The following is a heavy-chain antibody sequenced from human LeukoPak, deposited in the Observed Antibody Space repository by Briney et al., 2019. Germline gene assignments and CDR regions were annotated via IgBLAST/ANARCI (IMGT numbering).Heavy chain of an antibody. D-gene: IGHD6-19*01. V-gene: IGHV3-7*03. J-gene: IGHJ6*02. Sequence: GGSLRLSCVVSGFTFSSYWMSWVRQAPGKGLEWVANIKQDGSEKYYVDSVKGRLTISRDNAKNSLYLQMNSLRAEDTAVYYCARGSIAVAGTNYYYYGMDVWGQGTTVTVSS. CDR1: GFTFSSYW. CDR2: IKQDGSEK. CDR3: ARGSIAVAGTNYYYYGMDV.